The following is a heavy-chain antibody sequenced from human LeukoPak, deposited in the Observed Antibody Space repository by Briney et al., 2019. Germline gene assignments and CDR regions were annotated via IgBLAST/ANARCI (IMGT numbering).Heavy chain of an antibody. J-gene: IGHJ4*02. Sequence: WASVKVSCKASVYTFTGYYMHWVRQAPGQGLEWMGWINPNSGSTNYAQKFQGRVTMTRDTSISTAYMELSRLRSDDTAVYYCATVGSGSYSIRDWGQGTLVTVSS. V-gene: IGHV1-2*02. D-gene: IGHD1-26*01. CDR2: INPNSGST. CDR1: VYTFTGYY. CDR3: ATVGSGSYSIRD.